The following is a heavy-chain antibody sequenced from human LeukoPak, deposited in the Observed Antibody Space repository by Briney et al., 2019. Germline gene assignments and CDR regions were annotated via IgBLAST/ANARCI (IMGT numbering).Heavy chain of an antibody. J-gene: IGHJ4*02. Sequence: GASLKVSCKASGGTFSSYAITWVRQAPGRGLEWMGWINPNSGGTNYAQKFQGRVTMTRDTSISTAYMELSRLRSDDTAVYYCARDSRYCSGGSCWDFESGISYWGQGTLVTVSS. D-gene: IGHD2-15*01. CDR1: GGTFSSYA. V-gene: IGHV1-2*02. CDR3: ARDSRYCSGGSCWDFESGISY. CDR2: INPNSGGT.